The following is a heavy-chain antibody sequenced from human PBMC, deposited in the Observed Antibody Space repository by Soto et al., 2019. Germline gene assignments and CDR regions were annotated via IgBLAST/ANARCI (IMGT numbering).Heavy chain of an antibody. J-gene: IGHJ5*01. CDR2: ITASGGIT. CDR3: AKDTRYADYVRWFDS. Sequence: GGSLRLSCIASGFTFSSYALTWVRQAPGRGLEGVSGITASGGITFYADSVKGRFTISRDNSRRTLYLQMNSLRAEDTAVYYCAKDTRYADYVRWFDSWGQGTLVTVSS. D-gene: IGHD4-17*01. V-gene: IGHV3-23*01. CDR1: GFTFSSYA.